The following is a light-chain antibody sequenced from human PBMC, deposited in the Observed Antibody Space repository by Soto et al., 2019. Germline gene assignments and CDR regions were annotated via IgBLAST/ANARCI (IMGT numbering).Light chain of an antibody. J-gene: IGKJ4*01. CDR1: QSVAGD. V-gene: IGKV3-15*01. CDR2: GAS. CDR3: QQYNNWPLT. Sequence: EIVLTQSPVTLSVSPGEGATLSCRASQSVAGDLAWFQQTSGQVPRLLIYGASTRATGVPARFRGSGSGTDFTLTISSLESGDFAVYYCQQYNNWPLTFGGGTNVEIK.